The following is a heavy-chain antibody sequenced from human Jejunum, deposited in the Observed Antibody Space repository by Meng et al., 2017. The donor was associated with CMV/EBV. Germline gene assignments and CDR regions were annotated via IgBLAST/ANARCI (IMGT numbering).Heavy chain of an antibody. V-gene: IGHV3-23*03. Sequence: GFPFGAYSTRWFHRAPGKGPGWVEIIYGAPRPQSYAGSVRGRFNISRDDSKNTVYLHMNSLRADDTAMYYCAKDKTPDGLFNFDFWGQGTRVTVSS. CDR2: IYGAPRPQ. J-gene: IGHJ4*02. CDR1: GFPFGAYS. CDR3: AKDKTPDGLFNFDF. D-gene: IGHD1-14*01.